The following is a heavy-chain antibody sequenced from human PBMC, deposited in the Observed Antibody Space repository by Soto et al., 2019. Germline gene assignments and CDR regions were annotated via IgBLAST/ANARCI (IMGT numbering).Heavy chain of an antibody. CDR1: GFTFDDYA. CDR3: AKAKGYDSSGYPDY. V-gene: IGHV3-9*01. D-gene: IGHD3-22*01. CDR2: ISWNSGSI. J-gene: IGHJ4*02. Sequence: GGSLRLSCAASGFTFDDYAMHWVRQAPGRGLEWVSGISWNSGSIGYADSVKGRFTISRDNAKNSLYLQMNSLRAEDTALYYCAKAKGYDSSGYPDYWGQGTLVTVSS.